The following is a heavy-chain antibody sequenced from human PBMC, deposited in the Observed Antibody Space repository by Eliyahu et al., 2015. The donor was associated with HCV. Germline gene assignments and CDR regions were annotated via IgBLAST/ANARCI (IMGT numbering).Heavy chain of an antibody. J-gene: IGHJ3*02. D-gene: IGHD5-18*01. CDR1: GFTFXSYA. CDR3: ARDYVDTAMVEAFDI. V-gene: IGHV3-30-3*01. CDR2: ISYDGSNK. Sequence: QVQLVESGGGVVQPGRSLRLSCAAXGFTFXSYAMHWVRQAPGKGLEWVAVISYDGSNKYYADSVKGRFTISRDNSKNTLYLQMNSLRAEDTAVYYCARDYVDTAMVEAFDIWGQGTMVTVSS.